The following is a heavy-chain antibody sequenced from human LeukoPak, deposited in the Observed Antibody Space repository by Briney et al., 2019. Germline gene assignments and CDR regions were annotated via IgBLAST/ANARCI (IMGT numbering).Heavy chain of an antibody. V-gene: IGHV1-46*01. D-gene: IGHD5-18*01. J-gene: IGHJ6*03. CDR1: GYTFTSYY. CDR3: ARNPFGYSYGYRADYYYYYYMDV. CDR2: INPSGGST. Sequence: ASVKVSCKASGYTFTSYYMHWVRQAPGQGLEWMGIINPSGGSTSYAQKFQGRVTMTRDMSTSTAYMELSSLRSEDTAVYYCARNPFGYSYGYRADYYYYYYMDVWGKGTTVTISS.